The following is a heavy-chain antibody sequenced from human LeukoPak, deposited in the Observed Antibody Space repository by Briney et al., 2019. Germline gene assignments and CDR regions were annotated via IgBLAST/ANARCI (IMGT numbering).Heavy chain of an antibody. CDR2: MYSRGDT. Sequence: GGSLRLSCVASGFTVSDNYMSWVRQAPGKGLEWVSVMYSRGDTYYANSVKGRFTFSRDISKNPLYLQMDGLRNEDTAMYYCARDAPQVPAAGVLASWGQGTLVIVSS. CDR1: GFTVSDNY. CDR3: ARDAPQVPAAGVLAS. D-gene: IGHD6-13*01. V-gene: IGHV3-53*01. J-gene: IGHJ5*02.